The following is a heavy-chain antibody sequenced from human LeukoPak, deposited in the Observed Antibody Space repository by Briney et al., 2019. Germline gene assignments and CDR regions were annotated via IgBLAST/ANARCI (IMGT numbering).Heavy chain of an antibody. CDR2: INHSGST. CDR3: ARGRWLQY. CDR1: GGSFSGYY. Sequence: PSETLSLTCAVYGGSFSGYYWSWIRQPPGKGLEWIGEINHSGSTNYNPSLKSRVTISVDTSKNQFSLKLSSVTAADTAVYYCARGRWLQYWGQGTLVTVSS. J-gene: IGHJ4*02. V-gene: IGHV4-34*01. D-gene: IGHD5-24*01.